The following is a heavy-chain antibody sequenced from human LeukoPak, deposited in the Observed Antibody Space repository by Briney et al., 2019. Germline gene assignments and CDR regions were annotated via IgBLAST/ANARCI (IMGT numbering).Heavy chain of an antibody. CDR3: ARAWYRFGQFDY. Sequence: GGSMTLSCAASGFTVSRNYMRWVRQAAGKGREWVSVIYSGGRTYYADSVKGRFTISRDNSKNTLYLQMNSLRAEDTAVYYCARAWYRFGQFDYWGQGTLVTVSS. D-gene: IGHD3/OR15-3a*01. V-gene: IGHV3-53*01. J-gene: IGHJ4*02. CDR2: IYSGGRT. CDR1: GFTVSRNY.